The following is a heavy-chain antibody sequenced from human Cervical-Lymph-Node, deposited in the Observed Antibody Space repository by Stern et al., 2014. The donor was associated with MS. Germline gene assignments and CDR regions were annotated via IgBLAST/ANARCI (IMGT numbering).Heavy chain of an antibody. J-gene: IGHJ4*02. CDR3: ASAYSSSHYYFDY. Sequence: QVQLVESGGGVVQPGRSLRLSCAASGFSFSRYAMHWVRQAPGKGLEWVALIWNDGSNPYNADSITGRSTISRDNFKDTLYLQMNSLRAEDTAVYYCASAYSSSHYYFDYWGQGTLVTVSS. D-gene: IGHD6-13*01. V-gene: IGHV3-33*01. CDR2: IWNDGSNP. CDR1: GFSFSRYA.